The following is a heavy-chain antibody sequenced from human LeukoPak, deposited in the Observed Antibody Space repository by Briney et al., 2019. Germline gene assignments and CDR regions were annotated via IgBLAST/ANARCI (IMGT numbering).Heavy chain of an antibody. CDR3: AKDPVAATVSADY. V-gene: IGHV3-30*02. CDR1: GFIFSNYG. J-gene: IGHJ4*02. CDR2: IRYDGSDK. Sequence: GGSLRLSCAVSGFIFSNYGMHWVRQAPGKGPEWVAFIRYDGSDKYYVDSVKDRFTISRDNSKNTVYLQMNSLRTEDTAVYHCAKDPVAATVSADYWGQGTLVTVSS. D-gene: IGHD1-26*01.